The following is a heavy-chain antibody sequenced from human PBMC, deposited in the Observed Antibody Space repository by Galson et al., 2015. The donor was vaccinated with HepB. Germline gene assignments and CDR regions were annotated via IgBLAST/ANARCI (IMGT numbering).Heavy chain of an antibody. V-gene: IGHV3-23*01. CDR3: AKHEGQH. CDR2: ISESGGYT. Sequence: SLRLSCAASGFTFSNYAMTWVRQAPGKGLEWVSSISESGGYTDYADSAKGRFTISRDNAKNTLYLRVNSLRADDTAVYYCAKHEGQHWGQGTLVTVSS. CDR1: GFTFSNYA. J-gene: IGHJ1*01.